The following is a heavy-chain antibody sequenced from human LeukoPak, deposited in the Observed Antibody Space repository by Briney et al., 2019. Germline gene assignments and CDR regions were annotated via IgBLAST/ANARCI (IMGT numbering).Heavy chain of an antibody. Sequence: PSETLSLTCTVSGGSISSGGYYWSWIRQHPGKGLEWIGYIYYSGSTYYNPSLKSRVTISVDTSKNQFPLKLSSVTAADTAVYYCARALSSSWYYFDYWGQGTLVTVSS. J-gene: IGHJ4*02. V-gene: IGHV4-31*03. CDR2: IYYSGST. D-gene: IGHD6-13*01. CDR3: ARALSSSWYYFDY. CDR1: GGSISSGGYY.